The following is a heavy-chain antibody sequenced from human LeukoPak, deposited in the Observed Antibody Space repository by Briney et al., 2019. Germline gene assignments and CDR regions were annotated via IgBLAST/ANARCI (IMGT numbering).Heavy chain of an antibody. D-gene: IGHD2-15*01. Sequence: TSETLSLTCTVSGGSISSSSYSWGWIRQPPGKGLEWIGSIYYSGSTYYNPFLKSRVTISVDTSRNQFSLKLSSVTAADTAVYYCARHQGYCSGGSCYGNWFDPWGQGTLVTVSS. V-gene: IGHV4-39*01. CDR3: ARHQGYCSGGSCYGNWFDP. CDR1: GGSISSSSYS. J-gene: IGHJ5*02. CDR2: IYYSGST.